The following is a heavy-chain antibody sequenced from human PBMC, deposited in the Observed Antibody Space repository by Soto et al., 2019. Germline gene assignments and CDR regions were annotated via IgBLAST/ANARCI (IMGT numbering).Heavy chain of an antibody. V-gene: IGHV3-74*01. D-gene: IGHD5-12*01. CDR3: LRGNSGYGNFDY. CDR2: IKGDGSET. J-gene: IGHJ4*02. Sequence: TXVSLLLSFAASGFTFSSYWMHWVRQAPGKGLVWVSRIKGDGSETNYADSVKGRFTISRDNAKNTLYLQLNSLRAEDTAVYYCLRGNSGYGNFDYWGQGTRVTVSS. CDR1: GFTFSSYW.